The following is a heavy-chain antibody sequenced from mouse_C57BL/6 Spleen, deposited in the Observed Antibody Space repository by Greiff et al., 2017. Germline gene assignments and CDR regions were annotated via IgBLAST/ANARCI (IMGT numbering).Heavy chain of an antibody. CDR3: ACGSSYGGYFDV. J-gene: IGHJ1*03. CDR1: GYSFNDYN. CDR2: INPTYGTT. D-gene: IGHD1-1*01. V-gene: IGHV1-39*01. Sequence: VQLQQSGPELVKPGASVKISCTASGYSFNDYNMNWVKQSNGKSLEWIGVINPTYGTTRYTQKFKGKATLTVDQSSSTAYVQLNSLTSEDSAVYYCACGSSYGGYFDVWGTGTTVTVSS.